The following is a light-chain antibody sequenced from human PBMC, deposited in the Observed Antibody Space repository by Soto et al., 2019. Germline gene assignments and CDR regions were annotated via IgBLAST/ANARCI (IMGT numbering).Light chain of an antibody. CDR2: DAS. J-gene: IGKJ1*01. V-gene: IGKV1-13*02. Sequence: IQVTQSPSSLSASIGDTVTISCRASQGIATGLAWYQQKPGAPPKLLIYDASSLESGVPSRFSGSGSGTEFTLTISSLQPEDFASYYCQQYNSYSTFGQGTKVDIK. CDR1: QGIATG. CDR3: QQYNSYST.